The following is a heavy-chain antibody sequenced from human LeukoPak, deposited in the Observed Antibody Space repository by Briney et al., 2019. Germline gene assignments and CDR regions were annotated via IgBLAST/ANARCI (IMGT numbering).Heavy chain of an antibody. V-gene: IGHV3-23*01. CDR2: ISGRGGST. CDR3: AKDLPVAAVAGFY. D-gene: IGHD6-19*01. CDR1: GFTLISSA. J-gene: IGHJ4*02. Sequence: GGSLRLSCAASGFTLISSAMSWLRQAQGKGLEWGSAISGRGGSTYYADSVKGRFTISRDNSKNTLYLQVNSLRAEDTAVYYCAKDLPVAAVAGFYWGQGTLVTVSS.